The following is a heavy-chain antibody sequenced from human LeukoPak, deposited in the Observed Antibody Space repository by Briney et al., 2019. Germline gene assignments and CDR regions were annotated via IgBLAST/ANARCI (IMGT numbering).Heavy chain of an antibody. CDR2: ISAYNGNT. J-gene: IGHJ4*02. V-gene: IGHV1-18*01. Sequence: ASLKVSCKASGYTFTSYGISWVPQAPRQGLEGMGWISAYNGNTNYAQKPQGRVTMTTDTSTSTAYMELRSLRSDDTAVYYCARLTGYSSGWYAFDYWGQGTLVTVSS. CDR1: GYTFTSYG. CDR3: ARLTGYSSGWYAFDY. D-gene: IGHD6-19*01.